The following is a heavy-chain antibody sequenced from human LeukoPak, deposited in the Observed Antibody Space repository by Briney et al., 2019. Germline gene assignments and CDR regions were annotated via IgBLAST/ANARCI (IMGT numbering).Heavy chain of an antibody. Sequence: GGSLRLSCAASGFTFDDYGMSWVRQAPGKGLEWVSGINWNGGSTGYADSVKGRFTISRDNAKNTLYLQMNSLRAEDTAVYYCAKSMVRGVITPYFDYWGQGTLVTVSS. J-gene: IGHJ4*02. V-gene: IGHV3-20*04. CDR2: INWNGGST. CDR1: GFTFDDYG. D-gene: IGHD3-10*01. CDR3: AKSMVRGVITPYFDY.